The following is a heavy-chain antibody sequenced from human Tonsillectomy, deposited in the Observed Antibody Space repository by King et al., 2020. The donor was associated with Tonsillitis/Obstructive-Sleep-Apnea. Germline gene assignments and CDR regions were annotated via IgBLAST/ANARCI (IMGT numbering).Heavy chain of an antibody. CDR2: IDHSGST. CDR3: AREITTDAFDV. D-gene: IGHD3-3*01. Sequence: HVQLQQWGAGLLKPSETLSLICAVNGGSFSGYYWSWIRQPPGKGLECIGEIDHSGSTNYNPSLKSRVTISADTSKTQFSLNLISVTAADTAVYCCAREITTDAFDVWGQGTMVTVSS. J-gene: IGHJ3*01. CDR1: GGSFSGYY. V-gene: IGHV4-34*01.